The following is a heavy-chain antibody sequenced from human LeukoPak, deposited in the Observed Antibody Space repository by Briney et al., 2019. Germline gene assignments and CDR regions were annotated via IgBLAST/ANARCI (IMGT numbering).Heavy chain of an antibody. CDR2: IYYSGST. J-gene: IGHJ4*02. V-gene: IGHV4-31*03. D-gene: IGHD5-12*01. CDR1: DGSISSGGYY. Sequence: PPQTLSLTCTVSDGSISSGGYYWSWIRQHPGKGLEWIGYIYYSGSTYYNPSLKSRVTISVDTSKNQFSLKLSSVTAADTAVYYCARGRRGYSGYDSTSFGYWGQGTLVTVSS. CDR3: ARGRRGYSGYDSTSFGY.